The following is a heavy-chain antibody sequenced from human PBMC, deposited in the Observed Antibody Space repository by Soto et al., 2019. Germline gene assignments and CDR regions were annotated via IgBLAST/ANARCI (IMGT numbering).Heavy chain of an antibody. CDR1: GFTFSSYV. CDR2: ISGSGATT. D-gene: IGHD2-15*01. CDR3: VKPGYCIGGSCFFDY. V-gene: IGHV3-23*01. Sequence: AGGSLRLSCAASGFTFSSYVMSWVRQAPGKGLEWVSAISGSGATTYYADSVKGRFTISRDNSKNTLYLQMNSLRAEDTAVYYSVKPGYCIGGSCFFDYWGQGTMVTVSS. J-gene: IGHJ4*02.